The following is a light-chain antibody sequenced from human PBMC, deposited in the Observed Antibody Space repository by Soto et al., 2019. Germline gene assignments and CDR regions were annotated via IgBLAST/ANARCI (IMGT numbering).Light chain of an antibody. CDR1: QSISSW. V-gene: IGKV1-5*03. CDR2: KAS. Sequence: DSQMTQSPSSLYASVGDRVTINCRASQSISSWLAWYQKKPGKAPKLLIYKASSLESGVPSRFSGSGSGTEFTLTISSLQPDDFATYYCQQYNSYSFGQGTKVDIK. J-gene: IGKJ1*01. CDR3: QQYNSYS.